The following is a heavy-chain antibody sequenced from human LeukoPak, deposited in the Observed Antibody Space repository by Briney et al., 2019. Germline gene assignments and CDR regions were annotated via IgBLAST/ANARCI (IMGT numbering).Heavy chain of an antibody. CDR1: GYTFTSYG. D-gene: IGHD6-19*01. CDR2: FDPEDGET. V-gene: IGHV1-24*01. Sequence: ASVKVSCKASGYTFTSYGISWVRQAPGQGLEWMGGFDPEDGETIYARKFQGRVTMTEDTSTDAAYMELSNLRSEDTAVYYCATVDSSGWYGLDPWGQGTLVTVSS. J-gene: IGHJ5*02. CDR3: ATVDSSGWYGLDP.